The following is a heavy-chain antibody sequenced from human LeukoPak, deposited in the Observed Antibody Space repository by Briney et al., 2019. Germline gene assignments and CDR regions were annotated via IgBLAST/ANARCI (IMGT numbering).Heavy chain of an antibody. J-gene: IGHJ4*02. Sequence: GGSLRHSCAASGFTFDDYTMHWVRQAPGKGLEWVSLISWDGAYTYYADSVKGRFTISRDNSKHSLYLQMNSLTAEDTALYYCAKDSIAVTGTGYIDYWGQGTLVTVSS. V-gene: IGHV3-43D*03. CDR1: GFTFDDYT. CDR3: AKDSIAVTGTGYIDY. D-gene: IGHD6-19*01. CDR2: ISWDGAYT.